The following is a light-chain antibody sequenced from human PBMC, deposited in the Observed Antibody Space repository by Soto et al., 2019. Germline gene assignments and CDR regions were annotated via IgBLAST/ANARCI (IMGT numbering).Light chain of an antibody. J-gene: IGKJ4*01. CDR3: QQNFSPFVT. V-gene: IGKV1-39*01. Sequence: DIQMTQSPPYLSASVGDRVTITCQASETITDFLNWYQLKPGKAPKLLIYSASNLQPGVPSRFSGSGYGTDFTLTLSGLQHEDSATYYYQQNFSPFVTFGAGTKVEV. CDR2: SAS. CDR1: ETITDF.